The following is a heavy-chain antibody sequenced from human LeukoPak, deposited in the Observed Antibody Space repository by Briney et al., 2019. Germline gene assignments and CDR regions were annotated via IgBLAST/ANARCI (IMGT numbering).Heavy chain of an antibody. CDR1: GFTFSSYA. J-gene: IGHJ4*02. Sequence: GGSLRLSCAASGFTFSSYAMHWVRQAPGKGLEWVAIISYDGSNQYYAGSVKGRFTISRDNSKNTLYLQMNSLRAEDTAVYYCARGASSYDYWGQGTLVTVSS. CDR3: ARGASSYDY. CDR2: ISYDGSNQ. V-gene: IGHV3-30*14. D-gene: IGHD6-6*01.